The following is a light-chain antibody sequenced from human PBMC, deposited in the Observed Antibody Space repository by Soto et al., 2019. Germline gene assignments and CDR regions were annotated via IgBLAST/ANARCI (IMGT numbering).Light chain of an antibody. J-gene: IGLJ2*01. CDR3: ETWDTKSRV. Sequence: PVLAQSSSASASVGSSIKITCTLSSGHRDNIIAWHQHQRGEAPRYVMKDEGSGSYMKGSGVSDRFSGSSTGADRYLTISNPPTEDEADYYCETWDTKSRVFGGGTKVTVL. CDR2: DEGSGSY. CDR1: SGHRDNI. V-gene: IGLV4-60*03.